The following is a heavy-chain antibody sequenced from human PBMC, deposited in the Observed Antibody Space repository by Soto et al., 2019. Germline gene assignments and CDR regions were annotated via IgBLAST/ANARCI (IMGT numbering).Heavy chain of an antibody. Sequence: PGGSLRPSCAASGFTFSSYGMHWVRQAPGKGLEWVAVISYDGSNKYYADSVKGRFTISRDNSKNTLYLQMNSLRAEDTAVYYCAKDPGSDNWFDPWGQGTLVTVSS. CDR3: AKDPGSDNWFDP. CDR2: ISYDGSNK. J-gene: IGHJ5*02. CDR1: GFTFSSYG. D-gene: IGHD5-12*01. V-gene: IGHV3-30*18.